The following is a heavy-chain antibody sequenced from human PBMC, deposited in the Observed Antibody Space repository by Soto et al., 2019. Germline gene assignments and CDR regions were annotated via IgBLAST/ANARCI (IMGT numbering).Heavy chain of an antibody. V-gene: IGHV5-10-1*01. D-gene: IGHD6-19*01. CDR3: ARHTPDSSGWYLDYYYGMDV. J-gene: IGHJ6*02. CDR2: IDPSDSYT. CDR1: GYSFTSYW. Sequence: SGESLKISCKGSGYSFTSYWISWVRQMPGKGLEWMGRIDPSDSYTNYSPSFQGHVTISADKSISTAYLQWSSLKASDTAMYYCARHTPDSSGWYLDYYYGMDVWGQGTTVTVSS.